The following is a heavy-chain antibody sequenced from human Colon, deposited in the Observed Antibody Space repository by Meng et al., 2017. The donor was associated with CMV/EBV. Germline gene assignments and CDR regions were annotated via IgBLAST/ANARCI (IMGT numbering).Heavy chain of an antibody. V-gene: IGHV3-30*02. CDR1: GFTFSNYG. D-gene: IGHD3-9*01. CDR3: AKSTPDHFDYYFGA. Sequence: GESLKISCATSGFTFSNYGMHWVRRAPFKGLEWVAFIRYDGTHTFYADSVKGRFTVSRDNSKNMLYLQMDSLGPEDTAIYYCAKSTPDHFDYYFGARAQGILVTVSS. J-gene: IGHJ5*02. CDR2: IRYDGTHT.